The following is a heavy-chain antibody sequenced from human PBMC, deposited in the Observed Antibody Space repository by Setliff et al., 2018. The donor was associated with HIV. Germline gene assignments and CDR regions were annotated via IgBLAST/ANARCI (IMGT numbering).Heavy chain of an antibody. CDR3: ARDQEHIIVVSATGNMPGYLHYYYMDV. J-gene: IGHJ6*03. CDR2: ISSRGGSV. V-gene: IGHV3-21*01. CDR1: GFTFSTSG. D-gene: IGHD2-2*01. Sequence: GGSLRLSCAASGFTFSTSGMNWVRQASGKGLEWVSSISSRGGSVYYADSVRGRFTISRDNANNLLYLRMNSLRAEDTAVYYCARDQEHIIVVSATGNMPGYLHYYYMDVWGKGSTVTVSS.